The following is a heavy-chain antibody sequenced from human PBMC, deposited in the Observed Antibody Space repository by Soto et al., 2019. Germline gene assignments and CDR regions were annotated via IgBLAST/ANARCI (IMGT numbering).Heavy chain of an antibody. CDR1: GFTFSSYW. Sequence: GGSLRLSCAASGFTFSSYWMHWVRQAPGKGLVWVSRINSDGSSTRYADSVKGRFTISRDNAKNTLYLQMNSLRAEDTAVYFCAKGYSGHDYAYWGQGSLVTVSS. J-gene: IGHJ4*02. D-gene: IGHD5-12*01. V-gene: IGHV3-74*01. CDR2: INSDGSST. CDR3: AKGYSGHDYAY.